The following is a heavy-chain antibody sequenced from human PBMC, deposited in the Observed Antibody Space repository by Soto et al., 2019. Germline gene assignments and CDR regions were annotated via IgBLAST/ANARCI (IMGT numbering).Heavy chain of an antibody. V-gene: IGHV4-39*01. D-gene: IGHD5-18*01. Sequence: SETLSLTCTVSGGSISSSSYYWGWIRQPPGKGLEWIGSIYYSGSTYYNPSLKSRVTISVDTSKNQFSLKLSSVTAADTAAYYCASPLRSGYSYGYDYYYGMDVWGQGTTVTVS. CDR2: IYYSGST. CDR3: ASPLRSGYSYGYDYYYGMDV. CDR1: GGSISSSSYY. J-gene: IGHJ6*02.